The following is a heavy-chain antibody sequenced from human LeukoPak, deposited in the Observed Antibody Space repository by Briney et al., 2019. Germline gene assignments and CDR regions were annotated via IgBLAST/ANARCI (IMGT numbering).Heavy chain of an antibody. CDR2: ISYEGSNK. CDR3: ARPRGSRWSIPFDN. Sequence: PGGSLRLSCAASGFIFSNCTMQWVRQAPGKGVEWVAVISYEGSNKYYGDSVKGRFTISRDNSKNTLYLQMDSLRAEDTAVYYCARPRGSRWSIPFDNWGQGTLVTVSS. V-gene: IGHV3-30-3*01. CDR1: GFIFSNCT. D-gene: IGHD6-13*01. J-gene: IGHJ4*02.